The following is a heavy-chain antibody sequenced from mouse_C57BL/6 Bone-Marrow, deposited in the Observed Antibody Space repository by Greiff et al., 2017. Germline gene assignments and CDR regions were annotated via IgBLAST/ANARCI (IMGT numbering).Heavy chain of an antibody. CDR3: TIWGIDY. CDR1: GFNIKDDY. Sequence: VQLQQSGAELVRPGASVKLSCTASGFNIKDDYMHWVKQRPEQGLEWIGWIDPENGDTEYASKFQGKATITADTSSNPAYLQLSSLTSEDTAVYYCTIWGIDYWGQGTTLTVSS. V-gene: IGHV14-4*01. J-gene: IGHJ2*01. CDR2: IDPENGDT.